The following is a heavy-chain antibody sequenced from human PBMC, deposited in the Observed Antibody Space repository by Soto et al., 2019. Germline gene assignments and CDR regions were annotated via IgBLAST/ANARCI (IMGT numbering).Heavy chain of an antibody. Sequence: SLRLSCAASGFPFSSYARSWVRQAPGKGLEWVSAISGSGGSTYYADSVKGRFTISRDNSKNTLYLQMNSLRAEDTAVYYCAKPPLWFGELRYYYGMDVWGQGTTVTVSS. D-gene: IGHD3-10*01. J-gene: IGHJ6*02. CDR1: GFPFSSYA. CDR2: ISGSGGST. V-gene: IGHV3-23*01. CDR3: AKPPLWFGELRYYYGMDV.